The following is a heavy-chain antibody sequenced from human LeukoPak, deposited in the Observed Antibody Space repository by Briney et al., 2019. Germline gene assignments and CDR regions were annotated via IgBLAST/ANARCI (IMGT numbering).Heavy chain of an antibody. J-gene: IGHJ4*02. Sequence: PSETLSLTCTVSGGSISSYYWSWIRQPPGKGLEWIGFIYYSGSTNYSPSLKSRVTISVDTSKNQFSLKLSSVTAADTAVYYCARSLSFYGDYIDYWGQGTLVTVSS. CDR2: IYYSGST. D-gene: IGHD3-10*01. CDR3: ARSLSFYGDYIDY. CDR1: GGSISSYY. V-gene: IGHV4-59*01.